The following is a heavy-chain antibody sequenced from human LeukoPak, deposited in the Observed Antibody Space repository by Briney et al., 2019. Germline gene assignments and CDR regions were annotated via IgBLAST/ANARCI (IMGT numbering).Heavy chain of an antibody. V-gene: IGHV4-61*02. CDR2: IYTSGST. J-gene: IGHJ6*03. Sequence: SQSLSLTCTVSGGSISSGSYYWSWIRQPAGKGLEWIGRIYTSGSTNYNPSLKSRVTISVDTSKNQFSLKLSSVTAADTAVYYCAREYYYMDVWGKGTTVTVSS. CDR1: GGSISSGSYY. CDR3: AREYYYMDV.